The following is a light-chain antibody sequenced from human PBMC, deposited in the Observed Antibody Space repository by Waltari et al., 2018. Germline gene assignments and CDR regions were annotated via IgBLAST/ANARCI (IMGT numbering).Light chain of an antibody. J-gene: IGLJ3*02. Sequence: QSVLTQPPSASGTPGQRVTISCSGSSSNIGSNYIYWYQQLPGPAPKLLIYRINQRPPGSAPHTLRYGHNRRPSGLPGRCSGSKAGTSASRAISGLRSEDKADYYCAAWDDSLSGHWVFGGGTKLTVL. V-gene: IGLV1-47*01. CDR1: SSNIGSNY. CDR2: RIN. CDR3: AAWDDSLSGHWV.